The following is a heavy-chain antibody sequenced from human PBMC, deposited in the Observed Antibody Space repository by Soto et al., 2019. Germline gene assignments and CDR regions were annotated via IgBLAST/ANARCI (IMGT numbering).Heavy chain of an antibody. V-gene: IGHV4-34*01. Sequence: KQSQTLSLTCAVYGGSFSGYYWSWIRQPPGKGLEWIGEINHSGSTNYNPSLKSRVTISVDTSKNQFSLKLSSVTAADTAVYYCARGSTSPYGSGPAGGAFDIWGQGTMVTVSS. J-gene: IGHJ3*02. D-gene: IGHD3-10*01. CDR1: GGSFSGYY. CDR3: ARGSTSPYGSGPAGGAFDI. CDR2: INHSGST.